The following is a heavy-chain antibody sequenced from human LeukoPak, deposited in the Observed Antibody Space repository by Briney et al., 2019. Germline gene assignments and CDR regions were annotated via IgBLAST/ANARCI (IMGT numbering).Heavy chain of an antibody. CDR1: GFTFSSYA. CDR3: ARGTGSSWYYDY. J-gene: IGHJ4*02. D-gene: IGHD6-13*01. Sequence: GGSLRLSCAASGFTFSSYAMHWVRQAPGKGLKWVAVISYDGTNKYYADSVKGRFTISRDNSKNTLYLQMNSLRPEDTAVYYCARGTGSSWYYDYWGQGTLVTVSS. V-gene: IGHV3-30*04. CDR2: ISYDGTNK.